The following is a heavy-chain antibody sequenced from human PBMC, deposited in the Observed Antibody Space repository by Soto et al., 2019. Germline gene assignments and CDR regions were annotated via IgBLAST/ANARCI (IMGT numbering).Heavy chain of an antibody. CDR2: ISWNSGSI. Sequence: EVQLVESGGGLVQPGRSLRLSYAASGFTFDDYAMHWVRQAPGKGLEWVSGISWNSGSIGYADSVKGRFTISRDNAKNSLYLQMNSLRAEDTALYYCARLWFGVADAFDIWGQGTMVTVSS. CDR3: ARLWFGVADAFDI. J-gene: IGHJ3*02. D-gene: IGHD3-3*01. CDR1: GFTFDDYA. V-gene: IGHV3-9*01.